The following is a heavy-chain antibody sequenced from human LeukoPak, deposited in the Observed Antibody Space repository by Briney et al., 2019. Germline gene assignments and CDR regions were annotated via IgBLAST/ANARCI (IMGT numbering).Heavy chain of an antibody. D-gene: IGHD2-15*01. CDR1: GFTFSNYA. CDR2: IKEHGSEK. J-gene: IGHJ4*02. Sequence: GGSLRLSCAASGFTFSNYAMGWVRQAPGKGLEWVALIKEHGSEKFYVESVKGRFTISRDNAKNSLRLQMNSLRVEDTAIYYCVKYYCRTPDYCYMLDDWGQGTLVTVSS. V-gene: IGHV3-7*01. CDR3: VKYYCRTPDYCYMLDD.